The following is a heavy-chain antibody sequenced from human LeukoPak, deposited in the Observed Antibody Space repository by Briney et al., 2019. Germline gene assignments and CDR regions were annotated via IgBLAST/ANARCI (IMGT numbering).Heavy chain of an antibody. Sequence: ASVKASCKASEYTFTGYYMHRVRQAPGHGLEWMGWINPNSGGTNYAQKFQGRVTMTRDTSISTAYMELSRLRSDDTAVYYCARPQYDILTGHKANDAFDIWGQGTMVTVSS. CDR2: INPNSGGT. CDR3: ARPQYDILTGHKANDAFDI. CDR1: EYTFTGYY. J-gene: IGHJ3*02. D-gene: IGHD3-9*01. V-gene: IGHV1-2*02.